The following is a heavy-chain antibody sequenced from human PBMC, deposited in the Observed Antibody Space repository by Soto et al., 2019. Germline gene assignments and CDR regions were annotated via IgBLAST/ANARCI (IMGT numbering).Heavy chain of an antibody. CDR3: AQEILTAGGNNYFDP. V-gene: IGHV4-4*01. CDR1: GCTDDNSHW. CDR2: DHHTGDT. Sequence: SETMPLSFRLCGCTDDNSHWWRWVRPATSRGLEWIGNDHHTGDTNFNPSLKSRVTFSVDKSNNQFALRLASLTAADTAVYCCAQEILTAGGNNYFDPAGPGSLVTVSS. J-gene: IGHJ5*02. D-gene: IGHD2-21*02.